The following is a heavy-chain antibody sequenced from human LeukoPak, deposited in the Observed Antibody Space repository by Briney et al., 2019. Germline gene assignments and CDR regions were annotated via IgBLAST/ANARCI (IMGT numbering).Heavy chain of an antibody. V-gene: IGHV1-2*02. CDR3: ARGIGGLWIQLWAEYYFDY. CDR1: GYTFTGYY. CDR2: INPNSGGT. Sequence: GASVKVSCKASGYTFTGYYMHWVRQAPGQGLEWMGWINPNSGGTNYAQKFQGRVTMTRDTSISTAYMELSRLRSDDTAVYYCARGIGGLWIQLWAEYYFDYWGQGTLVTVSS. J-gene: IGHJ4*02. D-gene: IGHD5-18*01.